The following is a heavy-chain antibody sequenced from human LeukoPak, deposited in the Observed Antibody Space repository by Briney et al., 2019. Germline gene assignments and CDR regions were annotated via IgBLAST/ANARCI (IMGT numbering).Heavy chain of an antibody. V-gene: IGHV3-21*01. Sequence: GGSLRLSCAASGFTFSSYSMNWVRQAPGKGLEWVSSISSGSSYIYYADSVKGRFTISRDNAKNSLYLQMNSLRAEDTAVYYCAREGRYQLTLDAFDIWGQGTMVTVSS. CDR3: AREGRYQLTLDAFDI. CDR1: GFTFSSYS. J-gene: IGHJ3*02. D-gene: IGHD2-2*01. CDR2: ISSGSSYI.